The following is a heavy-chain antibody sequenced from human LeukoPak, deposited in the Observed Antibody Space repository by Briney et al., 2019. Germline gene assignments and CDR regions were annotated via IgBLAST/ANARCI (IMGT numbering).Heavy chain of an antibody. D-gene: IGHD3-3*01. CDR1: GYTFTRYD. V-gene: IGHV1-8*01. CDR2: MNPNSGNT. CDR3: ARGPPNYDFWSGYYYYYYYGMDV. J-gene: IGHJ6*02. Sequence: ASVKVSCMASGYTFTRYDINWVRQATGQGLEWMGWMNPNSGNTRYTQKFQGRVTMTRNTSISTAYMELSSLRSEDTAVYYCARGPPNYDFWSGYYYYYYYGMDVWGQGTTVTVSS.